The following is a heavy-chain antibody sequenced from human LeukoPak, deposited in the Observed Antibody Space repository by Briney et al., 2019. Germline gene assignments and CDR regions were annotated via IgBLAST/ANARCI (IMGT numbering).Heavy chain of an antibody. CDR2: IYSGGST. CDR1: GFTVSSNY. Sequence: PGGSLRLSCAASGFTVSSNYMSWVRQAPGKGLEWVSVIYSGGSTYYADSVKGRFTISRDNSKNTLYLQMNSLRAEDTAVYYCARGPARGVIIPFFDYWGQGTLVTVSS. CDR3: ARGPARGVIIPFFDY. D-gene: IGHD3-10*01. V-gene: IGHV3-66*01. J-gene: IGHJ4*02.